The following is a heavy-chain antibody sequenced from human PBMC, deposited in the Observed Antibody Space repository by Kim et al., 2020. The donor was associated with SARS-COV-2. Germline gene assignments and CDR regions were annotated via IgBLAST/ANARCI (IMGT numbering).Heavy chain of an antibody. Sequence: GGSLRLSCAASGFAFKNYSMNWVRQAPGKGLEWVSSISSGGTYIDYADSVKGRFTLSRDNAQNSLDLQMNSLRVDDTAVYYCAREEVVQAGDIGFYYAL. V-gene: IGHV3-21*06. CDR1: GFAFKNYS. CDR2: ISSGGTYI. D-gene: IGHD1-1*01. CDR3: AREEVVQAGDIGFYYAL. J-gene: IGHJ6*01.